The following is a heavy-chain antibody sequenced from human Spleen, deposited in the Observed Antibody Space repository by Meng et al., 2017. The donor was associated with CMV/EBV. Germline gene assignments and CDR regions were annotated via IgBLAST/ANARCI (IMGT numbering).Heavy chain of an antibody. V-gene: IGHV3-11*01. CDR3: ARDRYYGSGTYYY. J-gene: IGHJ4*02. D-gene: IGHD3-10*01. Sequence: QVRLVESGGGLVKPGGSLRRPCAASGFTFSAYYISWIRQAPGKGLEWISYISSSGSTIYYADSVKGRFTVSRDNAKKLLYLQMNSLRAEDTAVYYCARDRYYGSGTYYYWGQGTLVTVSS. CDR2: ISSSGSTI. CDR1: GFTFSAYY.